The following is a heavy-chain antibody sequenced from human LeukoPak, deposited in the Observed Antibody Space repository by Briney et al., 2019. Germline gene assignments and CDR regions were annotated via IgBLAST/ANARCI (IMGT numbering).Heavy chain of an antibody. V-gene: IGHV3-21*01. D-gene: IGHD5-18*01. CDR3: ARDDSYGLDY. J-gene: IGHJ4*02. Sequence: PGGSLRLSCAASGFTFSTYVMNWFRQAPGKGLEWVSTISVGAEYIFYADSVKGRFTISRDNAKNSLYLQMNSLRAEDTAVYYCARDDSYGLDYWGQGTRVTVSS. CDR2: ISVGAEYI. CDR1: GFTFSTYV.